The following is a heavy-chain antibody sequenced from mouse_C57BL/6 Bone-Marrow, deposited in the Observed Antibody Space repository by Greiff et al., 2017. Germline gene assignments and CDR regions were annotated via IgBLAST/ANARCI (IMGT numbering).Heavy chain of an antibody. CDR2: ISSGGSYT. CDR3: ARHWDYGGSGFAY. D-gene: IGHD2-4*01. CDR1: GFTFSSYG. J-gene: IGHJ3*01. Sequence: EVQLKESGGDLVKPGGSLKLSCAASGFTFSSYGMSWVRQTPDKRLEWVATISSGGSYTYYPDSVKGRFTISRDNAKNTLYLQMSSLKSEDTAMYYCARHWDYGGSGFAYWGQGTLVTVSA. V-gene: IGHV5-6*01.